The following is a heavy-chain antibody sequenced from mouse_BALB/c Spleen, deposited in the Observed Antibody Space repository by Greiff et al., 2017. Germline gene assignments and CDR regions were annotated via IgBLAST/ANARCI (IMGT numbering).Heavy chain of an antibody. V-gene: IGHV5-17*02. D-gene: IGHD1-1*01. J-gene: IGHJ4*01. CDR1: GFTFSSFG. CDR2: ISSGSSTI. Sequence: EVKLVESGGGLVQPGGSRKLSCAASGFTFSSFGMHWVRQAPEKGLEWVAYISSGSSTIYYADTVKGRFTISRDNPKNTLFLQMTSLRSEDTAMYYCARAGDYYGSLAMDYWGQGTSVTVSS. CDR3: ARAGDYYGSLAMDY.